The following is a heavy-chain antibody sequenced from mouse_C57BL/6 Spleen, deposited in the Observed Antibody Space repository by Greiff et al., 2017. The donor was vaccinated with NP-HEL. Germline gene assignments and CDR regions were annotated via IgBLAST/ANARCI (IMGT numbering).Heavy chain of an antibody. D-gene: IGHD1-1*01. CDR2: IDPSDSYT. CDR1: GYTFTSYW. J-gene: IGHJ2*01. CDR3: ARLLRYYFDY. V-gene: IGHV1-69*01. Sequence: VQLQQPGAELVMPGASVKLSCKASGYTFTSYWMHWVKQRPGQGLEWIGEIDPSDSYTNYNQKFKGKSTLTVDKSSSTAYMQLSSLTSEDSAVYYCARLLRYYFDYWGQVTTLTVSS.